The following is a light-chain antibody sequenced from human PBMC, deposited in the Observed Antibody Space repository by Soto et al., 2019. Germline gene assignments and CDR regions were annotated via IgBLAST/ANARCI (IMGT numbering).Light chain of an antibody. V-gene: IGKV1-39*01. J-gene: IGKJ1*01. Sequence: DIPMTQSPSSLSASVGDRVTITCRASQSISSYLNWYQQKPGKAPKLLIYAASSLQSGVPSRFSRSGFGADFPLTISSLQPEDFATYYGQQSYSTPRTFGQGTKVEIK. CDR1: QSISSY. CDR2: AAS. CDR3: QQSYSTPRT.